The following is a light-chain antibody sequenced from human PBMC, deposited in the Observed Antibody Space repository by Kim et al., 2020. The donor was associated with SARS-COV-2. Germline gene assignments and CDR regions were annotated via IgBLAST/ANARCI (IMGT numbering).Light chain of an antibody. V-gene: IGKV3-11*01. CDR3: QQRGN. CDR1: QSVGTH. CDR2: DAS. Sequence: PGSRATLSCRASQSVGTHLARYEQKPGQAPRLLIYDASKRATGIPARFRGSGSGTDFTLTIGTLEPEDSAVYYCQQRGNFGQGTRREIK. J-gene: IGKJ5*01.